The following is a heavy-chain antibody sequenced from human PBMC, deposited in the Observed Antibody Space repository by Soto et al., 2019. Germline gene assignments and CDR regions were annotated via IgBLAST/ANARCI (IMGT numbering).Heavy chain of an antibody. D-gene: IGHD2-21*01. CDR1: GFSLSNARMG. CDR2: IFSNDET. CDR3: ARTVARMNLDY. J-gene: IGHJ4*02. V-gene: IGHV2-26*01. Sequence: QVTLKESGPVLVKPTETLTLTCSVSGFSLSNARMGVSWIRQPPGKALEWLAHIFSNDETAYSTSLKTRLTISKDTSKSQVVLTMGNMDPVDTATYYCARTVARMNLDYWGQGTLVTVSS.